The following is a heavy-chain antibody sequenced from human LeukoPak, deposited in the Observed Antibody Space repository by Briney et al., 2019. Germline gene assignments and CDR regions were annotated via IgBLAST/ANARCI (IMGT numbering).Heavy chain of an antibody. CDR1: GGSISSGGYS. V-gene: IGHV4-30-2*01. D-gene: IGHD3-10*01. J-gene: IGHJ4*02. CDR3: AGTMVRGVIIV. Sequence: SQTLSLTCAVSGGSISSGGYSWSWIRQPPGEGLEWIGYIYHSGSTYYNPSLKSRVTISVDRSKNQFSLKLSSVTAADTAVYYCAGTMVRGVIIVWGQGTLVTVSS. CDR2: IYHSGST.